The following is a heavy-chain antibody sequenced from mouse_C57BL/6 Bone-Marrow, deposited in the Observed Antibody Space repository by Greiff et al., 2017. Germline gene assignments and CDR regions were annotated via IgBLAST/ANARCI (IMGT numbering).Heavy chain of an antibody. V-gene: IGHV1-82*01. D-gene: IGHD3-2*02. CDR2: IYPGDGDT. CDR1: GYAFSSSW. J-gene: IGHJ3*01. Sequence: QVQLQQSGPELVKPGASVKISCKASGYAFSSSWMNWVKQRPGKGLEWIGRIYPGDGDTNYNGKFKGKATLTADKSSSTAYMQLSSLTSEDSAVYFCAKTAQAWFAYWGQGTLVTVSA. CDR3: AKTAQAWFAY.